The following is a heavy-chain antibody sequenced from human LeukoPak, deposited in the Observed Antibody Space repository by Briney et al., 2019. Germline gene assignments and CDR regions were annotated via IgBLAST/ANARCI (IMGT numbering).Heavy chain of an antibody. Sequence: ASVKVSCKASGYTFTNYTLNWVRQAPGQGLEWMGRINPNNGATNYAQKFRGRVTITGDTSINTAYMELSSLRSDDTAVYYCTRESGSYHGNDYWGQGTLVTVSS. CDR3: TRESGSYHGNDY. V-gene: IGHV1-2*06. CDR2: INPNNGAT. J-gene: IGHJ4*02. CDR1: GYTFTNYT. D-gene: IGHD1-26*01.